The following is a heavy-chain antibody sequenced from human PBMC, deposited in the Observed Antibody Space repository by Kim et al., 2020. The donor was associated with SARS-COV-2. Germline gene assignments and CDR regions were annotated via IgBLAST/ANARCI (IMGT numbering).Heavy chain of an antibody. J-gene: IGHJ4*02. V-gene: IGHV5-10-1*01. Sequence: YSPSFQGHVTISADKSISTAYLQWSSLKASDTAMYYCARLKIAVAPDDDYWGQGTLVTVSS. D-gene: IGHD6-19*01. CDR3: ARLKIAVAPDDDY.